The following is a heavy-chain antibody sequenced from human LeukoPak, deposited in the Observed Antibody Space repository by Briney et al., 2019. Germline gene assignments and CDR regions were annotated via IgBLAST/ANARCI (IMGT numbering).Heavy chain of an antibody. D-gene: IGHD4-17*01. CDR3: ARGGRTTWHGMDV. J-gene: IGHJ6*02. Sequence: GGSLRLSCAASGFTFSSYSMNWVRQAPGKGLEWVSYISSSSSTIYYADSVKGRFTISRDNSKNTLCLQMNSLRAEDTAVYYCARGGRTTWHGMDVWGQGTTVTVSS. V-gene: IGHV3-48*04. CDR2: ISSSSSTI. CDR1: GFTFSSYS.